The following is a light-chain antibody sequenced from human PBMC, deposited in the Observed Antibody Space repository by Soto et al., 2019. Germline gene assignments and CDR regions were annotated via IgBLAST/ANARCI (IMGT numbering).Light chain of an antibody. J-gene: IGLJ2*01. CDR1: GSSIGTNT. CDR3: AAWDGSLNNVL. CDR2: GNN. Sequence: QSVLTQPPSASGTPGQRVTISCSGSGSSIGTNTVNWYRQLPGTAHKLLIDGNNQRPSGVPDRFSGYKSGTSASLAISGLQSEDEAEYYCAAWDGSLNNVLFGGGTKLTVL. V-gene: IGLV1-44*01.